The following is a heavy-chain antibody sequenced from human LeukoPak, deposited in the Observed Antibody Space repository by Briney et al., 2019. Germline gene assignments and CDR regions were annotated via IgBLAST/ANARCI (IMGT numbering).Heavy chain of an antibody. CDR2: IYYSGST. V-gene: IGHV4-39*01. CDR1: GGSISSSSYY. CDR3: ARLSVLPLIIAAAPDY. Sequence: SETLSLTCTVSGGSISSSSYYWGWIRQPPGKGLEWIGSIYYSGSTYYNPSLKSRVTISVDTSKNQFSLKLSSVTAADTAVYYCARLSVLPLIIAAAPDYWGQGTLVTVSS. D-gene: IGHD6-13*01. J-gene: IGHJ4*02.